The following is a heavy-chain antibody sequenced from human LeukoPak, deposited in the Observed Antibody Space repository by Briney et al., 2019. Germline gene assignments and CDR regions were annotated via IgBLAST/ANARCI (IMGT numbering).Heavy chain of an antibody. D-gene: IGHD4-17*01. CDR2: INPNSGGT. Sequence: GASVKVSCKASGYTFTDYYMHWVRQAPGQGLEWMGWINPNSGGTNYAQKFQGRVTMTRDTSISTAYMELSRVRSDDTAVYYCARLNDYGDYWALDYWGQGTLVTVSS. CDR1: GYTFTDYY. CDR3: ARLNDYGDYWALDY. J-gene: IGHJ4*02. V-gene: IGHV1-2*02.